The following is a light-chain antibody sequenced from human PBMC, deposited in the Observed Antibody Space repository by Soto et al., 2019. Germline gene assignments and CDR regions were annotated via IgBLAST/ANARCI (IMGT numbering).Light chain of an antibody. Sequence: EIVMTQSPATLSVSPGERATLSCRASQSVSSNLAWYQQKPGQTPKLLIYVASTRATGIPARFSGSGSGTQFTITISSRQTEDCSVYYCPHNNVSPLTFGGGTKVEFQ. V-gene: IGKV3-15*01. CDR3: PHNNVSPLT. J-gene: IGKJ4*01. CDR2: VAS. CDR1: QSVSSN.